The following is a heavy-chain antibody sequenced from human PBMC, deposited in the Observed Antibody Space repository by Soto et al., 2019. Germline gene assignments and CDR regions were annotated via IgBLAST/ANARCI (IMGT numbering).Heavy chain of an antibody. CDR1: GGSISSGDYY. CDR3: AGWLDYDPYFDY. V-gene: IGHV4-30-4*01. J-gene: IGHJ4*02. D-gene: IGHD4-17*01. CDR2: IFYSGST. Sequence: SETLSLTCTVSGGSISSGDYYWSWIRQPTGKGLEWIGYIFYSGSTYYNPSLKSRVTISVDTSKNQLSLKLGYVTATDTAVYYCAGWLDYDPYFDYWGQGTLVTVSS.